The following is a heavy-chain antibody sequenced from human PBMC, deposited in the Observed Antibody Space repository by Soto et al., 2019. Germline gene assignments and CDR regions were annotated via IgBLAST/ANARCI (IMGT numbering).Heavy chain of an antibody. Sequence: SETLSLTCTVSGGSISSYYWSWIRQPPGKGLEWIGHIYYFGSTNYNPSLKSRVTISVDTSKKHFSLRLSSVTAADTAVYYCARHSPDFDWLSQFDYWGQGTMVTVSS. CDR3: ARHSPDFDWLSQFDY. CDR2: IYYFGST. V-gene: IGHV4-59*08. CDR1: GGSISSYY. D-gene: IGHD3-9*01. J-gene: IGHJ4*02.